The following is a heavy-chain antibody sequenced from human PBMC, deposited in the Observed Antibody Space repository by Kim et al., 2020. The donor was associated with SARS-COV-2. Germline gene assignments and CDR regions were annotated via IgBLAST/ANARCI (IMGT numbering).Heavy chain of an antibody. CDR1: GGSISSYY. D-gene: IGHD6-13*01. J-gene: IGHJ6*03. CDR2: IYYSGST. Sequence: SETLSLTCTVSGGSISSYYWSWIRQPPGKGLEWIGYIYYSGSTNYNPSLKSRVTISVDTSKNQFSLKLSSVTAADTAVYYCARDRLAAGDYMDVWGKGTTVTVSS. CDR3: ARDRLAAGDYMDV. V-gene: IGHV4-59*01.